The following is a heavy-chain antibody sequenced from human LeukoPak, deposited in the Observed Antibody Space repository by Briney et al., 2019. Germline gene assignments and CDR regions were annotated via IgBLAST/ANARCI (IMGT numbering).Heavy chain of an antibody. D-gene: IGHD1-14*01. V-gene: IGHV3-21*01. CDR1: GLTFSDAW. Sequence: PGGSLRLSCAVSGLTFSDAWMSWVRQAPGKGLEWVSSISSGSSYIYDADSVKGRFTISRDNAKNSLYLQMNSLRAEDTAVYYCAREVSGYFDYWGQGTLVTVSS. CDR2: ISSGSSYI. J-gene: IGHJ4*02. CDR3: AREVSGYFDY.